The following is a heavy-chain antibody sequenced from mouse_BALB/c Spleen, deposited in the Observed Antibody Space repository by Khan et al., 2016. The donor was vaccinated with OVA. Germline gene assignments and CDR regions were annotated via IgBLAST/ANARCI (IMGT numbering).Heavy chain of an antibody. Sequence: QVQLQQSGPELVKPRASVKMSCKASGYKFAVYVISWVKQRTGQGLEWIGDMLPGSGTTYYNESFEGKATLTADKSSNTAYMQFRSLTSEDSSVYFCARSYYDGGVWFVYWGLGTLVTVSA. CDR2: MLPGSGTT. CDR1: GYKFAVYV. J-gene: IGHJ3*01. D-gene: IGHD2-3*01. CDR3: ARSYYDGGVWFVY. V-gene: IGHV1-81*01.